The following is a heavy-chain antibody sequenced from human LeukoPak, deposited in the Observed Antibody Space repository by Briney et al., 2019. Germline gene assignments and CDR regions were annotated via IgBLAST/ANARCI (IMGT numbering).Heavy chain of an antibody. V-gene: IGHV1-69*06. CDR3: ARGYAHGDYFDY. CDR2: IIPIFGTA. CDR1: VGTFSSYA. D-gene: IGHD5-12*01. Sequence: SVKVSCKASVGTFSSYAIVWVRQAPEQGLEWMGGIIPIFGTANYAQMFQGRVTITADKSTSTAYMELSSLRSEDTAVYYCARGYAHGDYFDYWGQGTLVTVSS. J-gene: IGHJ4*02.